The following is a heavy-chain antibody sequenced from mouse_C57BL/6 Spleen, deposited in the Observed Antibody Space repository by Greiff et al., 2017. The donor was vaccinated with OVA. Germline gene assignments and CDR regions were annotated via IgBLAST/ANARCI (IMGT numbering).Heavy chain of an antibody. Sequence: EVQLQQSGPVLVKPGASVQMSCKASGYPFTDYYMNWVKQSHGKSLEWIGVINPYNVGTRYNQKFKGKATLTVDKSSSTAYMERNSLTSEDTSVYYCARRDYGSSPLYAMDYWGQGTSVTVSS. CDR3: ARRDYGSSPLYAMDY. CDR1: GYPFTDYY. CDR2: INPYNVGT. V-gene: IGHV1-19*01. D-gene: IGHD1-1*01. J-gene: IGHJ4*01.